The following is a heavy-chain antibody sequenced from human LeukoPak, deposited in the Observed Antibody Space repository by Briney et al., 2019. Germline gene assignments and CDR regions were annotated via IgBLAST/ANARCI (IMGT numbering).Heavy chain of an antibody. CDR1: GYTLTELS. CDR2: FDPEDGET. CDR3: ATHPKYYSSGWDLFDY. J-gene: IGHJ4*02. D-gene: IGHD6-19*01. Sequence: GASVKVSCKVSGYTLTELSMHWVRQAPGKGLEWMGGFDPEDGETIYAQKFQGRVTMTEDTSTDTAYMELSSLRSEDTAVYYCATHPKYYSSGWDLFDYWGQGTLVTVSS. V-gene: IGHV1-24*01.